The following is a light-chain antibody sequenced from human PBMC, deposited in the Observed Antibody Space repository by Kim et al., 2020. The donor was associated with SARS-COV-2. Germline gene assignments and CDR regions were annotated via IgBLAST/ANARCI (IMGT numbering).Light chain of an antibody. J-gene: IGKJ4*01. CDR1: QSVSSRY. Sequence: SPGDSPTPSFRSSQSVSSRYLAWYQQKPGQAPRLLIYGSSHRATGIPDRFSGSGSGTDFTLTISRLEPEDFALYYCQQYATSALTFGGGTKVDIK. CDR2: GSS. V-gene: IGKV3-20*01. CDR3: QQYATSALT.